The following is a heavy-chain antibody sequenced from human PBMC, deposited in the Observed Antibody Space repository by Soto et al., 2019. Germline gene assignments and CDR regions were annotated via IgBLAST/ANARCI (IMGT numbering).Heavy chain of an antibody. CDR1: GGSVSGDKNY. Sequence: QVQLQESGPGLVKPSETLSLICTVSGGSVSGDKNYWSWIRQSPGKGLEWIGYISYSGATNYNPSLNSRLTISVDRSKNQFALKLRSVTASDTALYYCATSPRFAFDFWGQGTTVIVSS. V-gene: IGHV4-61*01. D-gene: IGHD3-16*01. J-gene: IGHJ3*01. CDR3: ATSPRFAFDF. CDR2: ISYSGAT.